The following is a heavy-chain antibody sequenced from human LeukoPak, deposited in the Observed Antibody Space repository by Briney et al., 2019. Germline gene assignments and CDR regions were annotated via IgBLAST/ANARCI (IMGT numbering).Heavy chain of an antibody. Sequence: GGSLRLSCAASGFTFSSYWMSWVRQAPGKGLEWVANIKQDGSEKYYVDSVKGRFTISRDDAKNSLYLQMNSLRAEDTAVYYCARDSSSWPEYFQHWGQGTLVTVSS. CDR1: GFTFSSYW. J-gene: IGHJ1*01. V-gene: IGHV3-7*01. CDR2: IKQDGSEK. D-gene: IGHD6-13*01. CDR3: ARDSSSWPEYFQH.